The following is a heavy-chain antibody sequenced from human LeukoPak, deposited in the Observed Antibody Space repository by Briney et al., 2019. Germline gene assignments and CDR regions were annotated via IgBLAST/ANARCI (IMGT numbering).Heavy chain of an antibody. CDR1: GFTFSSYG. Sequence: PGGSLRLSCAASGFTFSSYGMHWVRQAPGKGLEWVAFIRYDGSHKYYVDSVKGRFTISRDNSKNTLYLQMNSLRSEDTAVYYCARDRPGRYCSSTSCYTASPFDPWGQGTLVTVSS. J-gene: IGHJ5*02. CDR3: ARDRPGRYCSSTSCYTASPFDP. D-gene: IGHD2-2*02. V-gene: IGHV3-30*02. CDR2: IRYDGSHK.